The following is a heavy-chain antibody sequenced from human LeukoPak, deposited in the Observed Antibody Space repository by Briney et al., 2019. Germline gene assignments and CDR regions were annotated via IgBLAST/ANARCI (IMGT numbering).Heavy chain of an antibody. CDR2: FYTSGNS. Sequence: SETMSLTCSVSGGSLSTYYWSWIRQLAGKGLEWIGCFYTSGNSYYNPSLKGRVTMSVDTSKNQFSLKLSSVTAADTAVYYCARLSTVTTSFDYWGQGTLVTVSS. J-gene: IGHJ4*02. V-gene: IGHV4-4*07. CDR1: GGSLSTYY. D-gene: IGHD4-17*01. CDR3: ARLSTVTTSFDY.